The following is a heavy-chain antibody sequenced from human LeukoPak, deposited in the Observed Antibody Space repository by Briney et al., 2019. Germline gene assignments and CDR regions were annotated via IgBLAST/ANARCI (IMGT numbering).Heavy chain of an antibody. Sequence: GGSLRLSCAASGFTFSDYYMSWIRQAPGKGLEWVSHISSSGSTIYYADSVKGRFTISRDNAKNSLYLQMNSLRAEDTAVYYCARAFSGSYSLDFDYWGQGTLVTVSS. V-gene: IGHV3-11*01. J-gene: IGHJ4*02. CDR3: ARAFSGSYSLDFDY. CDR2: ISSSGSTI. D-gene: IGHD3-10*01. CDR1: GFTFSDYY.